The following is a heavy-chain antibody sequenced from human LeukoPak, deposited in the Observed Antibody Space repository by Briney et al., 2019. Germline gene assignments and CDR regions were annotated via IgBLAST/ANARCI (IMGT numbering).Heavy chain of an antibody. CDR2: INHSGTT. Sequence: SETLSLTCAVSGGSFSGCYWSWIRQSPGKGLEWIGEINHSGTTNYNPSLKSRVTISVDTSKNQFSLKLSSVTAADTAVYYCAIQQPGISVPGTIYAFDIWGQGTMVTVSS. CDR3: AIQQPGISVPGTIYAFDI. J-gene: IGHJ3*02. D-gene: IGHD6-13*01. CDR1: GGSFSGCY. V-gene: IGHV4-34*01.